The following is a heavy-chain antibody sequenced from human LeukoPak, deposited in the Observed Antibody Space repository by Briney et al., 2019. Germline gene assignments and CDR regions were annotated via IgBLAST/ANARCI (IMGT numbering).Heavy chain of an antibody. J-gene: IGHJ4*02. CDR2: ISCSSSYI. CDR1: GFTFSSYS. D-gene: IGHD3-10*01. CDR3: ARVAYWYYGSGRDRGFDY. Sequence: PGGSLRLSCAASGFTFSSYSMNWVRQAPGKGLERVSSISCSSSYIYYAASVKGRFTISRDNAKHALYLQMNSLRAEGTAVYDCARVAYWYYGSGRDRGFDYWGQGTLVTVSS. V-gene: IGHV3-21*01.